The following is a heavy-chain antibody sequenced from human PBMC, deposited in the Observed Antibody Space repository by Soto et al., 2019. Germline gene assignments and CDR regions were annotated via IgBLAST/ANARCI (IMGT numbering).Heavy chain of an antibody. V-gene: IGHV4-34*01. J-gene: IGHJ4*02. CDR2: INHSGST. CDR1: GGSFSGYY. Sequence: QSQTLSLTCAVYGGSFSGYYWSWIRQPPGKGLEWIGEINHSGSTNYNPSLKSRVTISVDTSKNQFSLKLSSVTAADTAVYYCASGTHRPTIVDGIIVWGQGTLVTVSS. D-gene: IGHD3-22*01. CDR3: ASGTHRPTIVDGIIV.